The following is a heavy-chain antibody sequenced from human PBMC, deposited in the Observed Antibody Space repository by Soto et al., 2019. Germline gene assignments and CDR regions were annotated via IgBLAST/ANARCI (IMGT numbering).Heavy chain of an antibody. CDR1: GFTFSRYG. CDR3: AKGKGVGATPDGANC. D-gene: IGHD1-26*01. CDR2: IRSDGDTT. Sequence: EVQVLESGGVLVQPGGSLRLSCAASGFTFSRYGMNWVRQAPGKGLEWVSGIRSDGDTTYNADSVKGRFTVSRDTSKNTVYLQMNSLRAEDTAIYYCAKGKGVGATPDGANCWGQGTLVTVSS. J-gene: IGHJ4*02. V-gene: IGHV3-23*01.